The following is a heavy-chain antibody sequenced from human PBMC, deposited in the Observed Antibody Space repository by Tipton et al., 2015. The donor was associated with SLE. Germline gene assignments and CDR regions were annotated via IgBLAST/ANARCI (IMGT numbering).Heavy chain of an antibody. CDR1: GFTFSSYA. CDR2: ISYDGSNK. D-gene: IGHD2-2*01. Sequence: SLRLSCAASGFTFSSYAMHWVRQAPGKGLEWVAVISYDGSNKYYADSVKGRFTISRDNSKNTLYLQMNSLRAEDTAVYYCAREAGIVAAPLGVDVWGQGTTVTVSS. J-gene: IGHJ6*02. CDR3: AREAGIVAAPLGVDV. V-gene: IGHV3-30-3*01.